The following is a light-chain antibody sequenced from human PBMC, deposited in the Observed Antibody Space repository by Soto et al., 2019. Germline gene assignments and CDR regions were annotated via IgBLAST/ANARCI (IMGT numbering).Light chain of an antibody. J-gene: IGKJ3*01. CDR3: MQALQTPT. CDR2: LGS. CDR1: QSLLHSNGYNY. Sequence: DIVMTQSPLSLPVTPGEPASISCRSSQSLLHSNGYNYLDWYLQKPGQSPQLLIYLGSNRASGVHDRFSGSGSGTDFTLKISRVEDDDVGVYYCMQALQTPTFGPGTKVDIK. V-gene: IGKV2-28*01.